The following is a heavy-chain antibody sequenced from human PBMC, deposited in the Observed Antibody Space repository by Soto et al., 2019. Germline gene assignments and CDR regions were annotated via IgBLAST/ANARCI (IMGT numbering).Heavy chain of an antibody. Sequence: GESLKISCRGSGYDFNTNWFGWVRQLPGRGLEWVGIMYPGDSDTRYNPSLQGHVTLSVDVTVSTAFLQWRSLETSDTGMYFCARLPRDCNKTSCYYADHWGQGTLVTVSS. D-gene: IGHD3-3*01. CDR1: GYDFNTNW. J-gene: IGHJ4*02. V-gene: IGHV5-51*01. CDR2: MYPGDSDT. CDR3: ARLPRDCNKTSCYYADH.